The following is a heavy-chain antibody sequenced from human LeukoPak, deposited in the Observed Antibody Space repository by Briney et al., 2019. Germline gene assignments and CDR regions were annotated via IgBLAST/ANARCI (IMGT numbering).Heavy chain of an antibody. V-gene: IGHV3-7*01. CDR3: ARSTAGLDY. CDR1: GFTFSSYW. CDR2: INEDGSEK. Sequence: GGSLRLSCAASGFTFSSYWMGWVRQAPGKGLEWVANINEDGSEKYYVDSVKGRFTISRDNAKNSVYLQMNSLRAEDTAMYYCARSTAGLDYWGQGTLVTVSS. J-gene: IGHJ4*02. D-gene: IGHD4-11*01.